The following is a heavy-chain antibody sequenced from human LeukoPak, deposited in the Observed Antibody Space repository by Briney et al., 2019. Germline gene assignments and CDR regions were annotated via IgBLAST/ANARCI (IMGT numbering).Heavy chain of an antibody. D-gene: IGHD6-19*01. CDR2: ISTYNGNT. CDR3: ARGQQWLEAFDF. CDR1: GYTFTSYG. J-gene: IGHJ4*02. V-gene: IGHV1-18*01. Sequence: GASVKVSCKASGYTFTSYGISWVRQAPGQGLEWMGWISTYNGNTRHAQMVQGRVTMTTDTSTSTAYMELRSLRSDDTAVYYCARGQQWLEAFDFWGLGTLVTVSS.